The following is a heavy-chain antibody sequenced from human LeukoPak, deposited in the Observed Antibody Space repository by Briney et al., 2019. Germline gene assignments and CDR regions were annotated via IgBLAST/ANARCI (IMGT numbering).Heavy chain of an antibody. CDR1: GGTFSSYA. CDR3: AREDGGMNYYDSSGYYGPFDY. J-gene: IGHJ4*02. V-gene: IGHV1-69*13. CDR2: IIPIFGTA. Sequence: SVKVSCKASGGTFSSYAISWVRQAPGQGLEWMGGIIPIFGTANYAQKFQGGVTITADESTSTAYMELSSLRSEDTAVYYCAREDGGMNYYDSSGYYGPFDYWGQGTLVTVSS. D-gene: IGHD3-22*01.